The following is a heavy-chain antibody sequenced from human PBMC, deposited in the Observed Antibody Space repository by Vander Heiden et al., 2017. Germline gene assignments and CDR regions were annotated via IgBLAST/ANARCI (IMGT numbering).Heavy chain of an antibody. CDR1: GFSLMTSGVG. Sequence: QITLKESGPTLVKPTHTLTLPCTFSGFSLMTSGVGVGLLRQPPGKAPEWLALIYWNDLKRYSPSLNNRLFITMDTSKDQVVLTMTNMDPLDTATYYCAYHYWFFHVWGRGTLVTVSS. CDR3: AYHYWFFHV. V-gene: IGHV2-5*01. J-gene: IGHJ2*01. CDR2: IYWNDLK.